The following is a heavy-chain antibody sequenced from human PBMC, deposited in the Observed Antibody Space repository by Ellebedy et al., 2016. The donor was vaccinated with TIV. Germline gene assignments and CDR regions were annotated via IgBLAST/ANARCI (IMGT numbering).Heavy chain of an antibody. D-gene: IGHD2-2*01. CDR2: VYYSGST. CDR1: GGSITISSYY. Sequence: GSLRLXXTISGGSITISSYYWGWIRQPPGKGLEWIATVYYSGSTYYNPSLRGRVTASVDTFMNQFSLILTSVTAADASVYYCARLRSTRDYYYMDVWGPGTTVTVSS. V-gene: IGHV4-39*01. CDR3: ARLRSTRDYYYMDV. J-gene: IGHJ6*03.